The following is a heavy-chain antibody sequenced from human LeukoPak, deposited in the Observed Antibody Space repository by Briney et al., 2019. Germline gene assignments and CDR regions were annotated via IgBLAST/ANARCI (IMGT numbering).Heavy chain of an antibody. J-gene: IGHJ5*02. D-gene: IGHD1-7*01. CDR3: ARVLVRLELRELWFDP. CDR1: GGSISSYY. CDR2: IYYSGST. Sequence: PSETLSLTCTVSGGSISSYYWSWIRQPPGKGLEWIGYIYYSGSTNYNPSLKSRVTISVDTSKNQFSLKLSSVTAADTAVYYCARVLVRLELRELWFDPWGQGTLVTVSS. V-gene: IGHV4-59*01.